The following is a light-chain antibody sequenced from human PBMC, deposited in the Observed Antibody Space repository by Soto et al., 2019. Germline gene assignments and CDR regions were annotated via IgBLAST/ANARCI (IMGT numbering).Light chain of an antibody. V-gene: IGKV3-20*01. CDR3: QQYNNWPPWT. CDR2: GAS. CDR1: QSVSSSY. Sequence: EIVFTQSPGTLSLSPGERATLSCRASQSVSSSYLAWYQQKPGQAPRLLIYGASSRATGIPDRFSGSGSGTDFTLTISRLEPEDFAVYYCQQYNNWPPWTFGQGTKGDIK. J-gene: IGKJ1*01.